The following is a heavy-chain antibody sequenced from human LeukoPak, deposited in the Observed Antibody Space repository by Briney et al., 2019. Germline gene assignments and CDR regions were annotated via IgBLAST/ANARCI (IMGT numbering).Heavy chain of an antibody. V-gene: IGHV3-30*18. D-gene: IGHD6-13*01. Sequence: QSGGSLRLSCAASGFTFNSYGMHWVRQAPGKGLDRVAVISYGGSNKYYADSVRGRFTISRDNSKNTLYLQMNSLRAEDTALYYCAKAGGSTWPDGMDVWGPGTTVTVSS. CDR2: ISYGGSNK. J-gene: IGHJ6*02. CDR1: GFTFNSYG. CDR3: AKAGGSTWPDGMDV.